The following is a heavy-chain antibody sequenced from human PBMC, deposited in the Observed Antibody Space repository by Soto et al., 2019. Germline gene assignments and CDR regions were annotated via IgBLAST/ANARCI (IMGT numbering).Heavy chain of an antibody. Sequence: GVLRLSCAASGFTFSSYWMHWVRQAPGKGLVWVSRINSDGSSTSYADSVKGRFTISRDNAKNTLYLQMNSLRAEDTAVYYCAREQIYDYVWGSYRYTFYYYYGMDVWGQGTTVTVSS. J-gene: IGHJ6*02. CDR2: INSDGSST. CDR1: GFTFSSYW. D-gene: IGHD3-16*02. CDR3: AREQIYDYVWGSYRYTFYYYYGMDV. V-gene: IGHV3-74*01.